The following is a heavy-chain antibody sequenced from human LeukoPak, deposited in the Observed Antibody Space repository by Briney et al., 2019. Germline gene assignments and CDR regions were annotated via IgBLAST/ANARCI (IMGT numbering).Heavy chain of an antibody. J-gene: IGHJ6*04. Sequence: GGSLRLSCAASGFTFSNYGMHWVRQAPGMGLEWVSYIPYDGSNKYYADSVKGRFTISRDNAKNSLYLQMNSLRAEDTAVYYCAELGITMIGGVWGKGTTVTISS. CDR2: IPYDGSNK. D-gene: IGHD3-10*02. V-gene: IGHV3-30*02. CDR3: AELGITMIGGV. CDR1: GFTFSNYG.